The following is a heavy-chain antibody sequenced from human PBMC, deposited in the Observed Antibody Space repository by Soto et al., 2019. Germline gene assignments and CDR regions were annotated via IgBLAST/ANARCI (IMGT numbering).Heavy chain of an antibody. D-gene: IGHD1-26*01. Sequence: QVQLVESGGGVVQPGRSLRLSCAASGFTFSSYGMHWVRQAPGKGLEWVAVISYDGSNKYYADSVKGRFTISRDNSKNTLYLQMNSLRAEDTAVYYCAKDATYCFDYWGQGTLVTVSS. V-gene: IGHV3-30*18. CDR1: GFTFSSYG. CDR2: ISYDGSNK. J-gene: IGHJ4*02. CDR3: AKDATYCFDY.